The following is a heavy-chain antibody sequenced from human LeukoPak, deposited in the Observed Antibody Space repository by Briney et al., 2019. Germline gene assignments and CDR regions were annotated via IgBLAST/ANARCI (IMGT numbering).Heavy chain of an antibody. CDR3: AREHCSGGSCYPDAFDI. Sequence: GGSLRLSCAASGFTFSSYSMNWVRQAPGKGLEWVSSISSSSYIYYADSVKGRFTISRDNAKNSLYLQMNSLRAEDTAVYYCAREHCSGGSCYPDAFDIWGQGTMVTVSS. J-gene: IGHJ3*02. D-gene: IGHD2-15*01. CDR1: GFTFSSYS. CDR2: ISSSSYI. V-gene: IGHV3-21*01.